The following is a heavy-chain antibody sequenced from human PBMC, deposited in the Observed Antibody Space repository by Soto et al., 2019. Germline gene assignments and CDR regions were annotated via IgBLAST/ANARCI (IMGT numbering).Heavy chain of an antibody. CDR3: AKDAYCSSTSCSSSRRYYGMDV. D-gene: IGHD2-2*01. V-gene: IGHV3-23*01. J-gene: IGHJ6*02. CDR1: GFTFSSYA. CDR2: ISGSGGST. Sequence: EVQLLESGGVLVQHGGSLRLSCAASGFTFSSYAMSWVRQAPGNGLEWVSAISGSGGSTYYADSVKGRFTISRDNSKNKLYLQMNILRAEDTAVYYCAKDAYCSSTSCSSSRRYYGMDVWGQGTTVTVSS.